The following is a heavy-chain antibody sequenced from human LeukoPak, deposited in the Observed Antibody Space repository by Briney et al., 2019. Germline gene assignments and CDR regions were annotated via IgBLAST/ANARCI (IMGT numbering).Heavy chain of an antibody. CDR2: IRYDGSNE. V-gene: IGHV3-30*02. Sequence: GGSLRLSCAASGFSFSGYGMHWVRQAPGKGLEWVAFIRYDGSNEYYADSVEGRFTISRDKSKNTLSLQMNGLRAEDTAVYYCASQKEPVTSFDYWGRGTLVTVSS. J-gene: IGHJ4*02. CDR1: GFSFSGYG. D-gene: IGHD1-14*01. CDR3: ASQKEPVTSFDY.